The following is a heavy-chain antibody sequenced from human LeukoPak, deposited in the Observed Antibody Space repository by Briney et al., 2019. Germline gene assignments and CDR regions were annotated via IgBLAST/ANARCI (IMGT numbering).Heavy chain of an antibody. Sequence: SETLSLTCAVYGGSISTYYWSWIRQTPGKGLEWIGKINHTGSTNYNPSLKNRVSISVDTSKNQFSLKLRSVTAADTALYYCARRGVTMVRGVINWFDPWGQGTLVTVSS. CDR1: GGSISTYY. V-gene: IGHV4-34*01. CDR2: INHTGST. J-gene: IGHJ5*02. CDR3: ARRGVTMVRGVINWFDP. D-gene: IGHD3-10*01.